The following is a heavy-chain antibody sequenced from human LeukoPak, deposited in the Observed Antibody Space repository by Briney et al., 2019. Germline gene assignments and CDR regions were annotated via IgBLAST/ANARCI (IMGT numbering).Heavy chain of an antibody. CDR2: ISSSSSKM. CDR1: GFTFNNYE. V-gene: IGHV3-48*03. J-gene: IGHJ4*02. CDR3: ARDNAGGVFGVVTRTFDY. D-gene: IGHD3-3*01. Sequence: QPGGSLRLSCAASGFTFNNYEMNWVRQAPGKGLEWVSYISSSSSKMYYADSVKGRFTISRDNAKNSLYLRMNSLRAEDSAVYYCARDNAGGVFGVVTRTFDYWGQGTLVTVSS.